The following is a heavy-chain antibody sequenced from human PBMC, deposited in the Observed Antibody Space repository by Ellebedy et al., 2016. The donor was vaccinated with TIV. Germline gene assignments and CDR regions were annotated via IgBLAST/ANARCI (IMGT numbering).Heavy chain of an antibody. J-gene: IGHJ6*02. CDR3: ARGGAAGSSDYYYGMDV. V-gene: IGHV4-38-2*02. Sequence: MPSETLSLTCTVSGYSISRGYYWGWIRQPPGKGLEWIGNIYHSGNTYYNPSLKNRVTISVDTSKNQFSLKLSSVTAADTAVYYCARGGAAGSSDYYYGMDVWGQGTTVTVSS. D-gene: IGHD6-13*01. CDR2: IYHSGNT. CDR1: GYSISRGYY.